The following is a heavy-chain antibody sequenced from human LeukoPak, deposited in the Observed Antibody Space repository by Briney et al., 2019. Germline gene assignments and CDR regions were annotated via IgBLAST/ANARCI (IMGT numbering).Heavy chain of an antibody. V-gene: IGHV1-46*01. CDR3: AKGGISGSYYDRGDY. CDR1: GYSFTTYY. D-gene: IGHD1-26*01. Sequence: GASVKVSCSASGYSFTTYYVHWVRQAPGQGVECRGVINPSDNNTNYAHTFQGRVTITRDTSTSIVYIELSSLRAEDTAVYYCAKGGISGSYYDRGDYWGQGTLVTVSS. CDR2: INPSDNNT. J-gene: IGHJ4*02.